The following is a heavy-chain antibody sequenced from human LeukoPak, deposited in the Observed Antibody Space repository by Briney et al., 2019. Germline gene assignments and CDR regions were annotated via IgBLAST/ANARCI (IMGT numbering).Heavy chain of an antibody. CDR2: ISSSGTTI. J-gene: IGHJ4*02. V-gene: IGHV3-48*01. Sequence: GGSLRLSCAASGFTFRTSGMNWVRQAPGKGLEWVSYISSSGTTISYAQSVKGRFTITRDNAQNSLTLHMNTLRADDTAVYYCAKDRVWFQYGLLYSGFDYWGQGTLVTVSS. D-gene: IGHD5-12*01. CDR3: AKDRVWFQYGLLYSGFDY. CDR1: GFTFRTSG.